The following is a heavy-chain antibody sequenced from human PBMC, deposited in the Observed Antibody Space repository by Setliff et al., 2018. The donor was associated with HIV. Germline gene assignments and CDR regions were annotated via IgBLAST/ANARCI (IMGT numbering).Heavy chain of an antibody. Sequence: SETLSLTCTVSGGSISSSSYYWGWIRQPPGKGLEWIGSIYYSGSTYYNPSLESQVTISVDTSKNHFSLRLSSVTAADAAVYYCARRAVAGTSFDYWGQGTLVTVSS. V-gene: IGHV4-39*02. J-gene: IGHJ4*02. CDR1: GGSISSSSYY. CDR3: ARRAVAGTSFDY. CDR2: IYYSGST. D-gene: IGHD6-19*01.